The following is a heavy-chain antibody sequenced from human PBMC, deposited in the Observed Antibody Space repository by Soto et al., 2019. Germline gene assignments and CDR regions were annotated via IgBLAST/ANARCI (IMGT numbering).Heavy chain of an antibody. Sequence: EVQLLESGGGLVQPGGSLRLSCAASGFTCSNYAMSWVRQAPWKGLEWVSGIIGSGSTTYYTDSVKGRLAISRDYSKTTLYLQMNGLRAEDTAVYYCAKTGPDMGNFDFWGQGTLVTVSS. J-gene: IGHJ4*02. D-gene: IGHD5-18*01. V-gene: IGHV3-23*01. CDR3: AKTGPDMGNFDF. CDR1: GFTCSNYA. CDR2: IIGSGSTT.